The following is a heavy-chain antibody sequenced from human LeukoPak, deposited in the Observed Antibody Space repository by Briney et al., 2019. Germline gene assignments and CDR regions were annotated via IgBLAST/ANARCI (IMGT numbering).Heavy chain of an antibody. D-gene: IGHD4-17*01. J-gene: IGHJ4*02. CDR2: ISTYNGNT. CDR3: ARGDDYGDYWGLY. V-gene: IGHV1-18*01. Sequence: ASVKVPCKASGYTFTKYGITWVRQAPGQGLEWMGWISTYNGNTNYAQKLQGRVTMTTDTSTSTAYMELRSLISDDAAVYYCARGDDYGDYWGLYWGQGTLVTVSP. CDR1: GYTFTKYG.